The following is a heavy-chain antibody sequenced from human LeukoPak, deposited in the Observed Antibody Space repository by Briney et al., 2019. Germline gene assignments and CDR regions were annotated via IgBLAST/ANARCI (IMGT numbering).Heavy chain of an antibody. CDR3: ARVNYDFWSGYLFDY. J-gene: IGHJ4*02. CDR2: IYTSGST. D-gene: IGHD3-3*01. CDR1: GGSISSGSYY. Sequence: SQTLSLTCTVSGGSISSGSYYWSWIRQPAGTGLEWIGHIYTSGSTNYNPSLKSRVTISVDTSKNQFSLKLSSVTAADTAVYYCARVNYDFWSGYLFDYWGQGTLVTVSS. V-gene: IGHV4-61*09.